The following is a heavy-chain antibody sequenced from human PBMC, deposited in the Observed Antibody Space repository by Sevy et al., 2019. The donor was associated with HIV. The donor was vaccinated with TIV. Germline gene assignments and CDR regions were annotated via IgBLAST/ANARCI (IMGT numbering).Heavy chain of an antibody. CDR1: GGSVSSYF. CDR2: IYYGGST. CDR3: ARESPYIAAAGKYYYYNGMDV. Sequence: SETLSLTCTVSGGSVSSYFWSWIRQPPGKGLEWIGYIYYGGSTDYNPSLKSRVTISLDTSKNQFSLKLSSVTAADTAVSYCARESPYIAAAGKYYYYNGMDVWGQGTTVTVSS. V-gene: IGHV4-59*02. J-gene: IGHJ6*02. D-gene: IGHD6-13*01.